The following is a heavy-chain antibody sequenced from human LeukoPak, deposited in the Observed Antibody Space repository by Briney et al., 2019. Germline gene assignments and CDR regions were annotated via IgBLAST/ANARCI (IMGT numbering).Heavy chain of an antibody. V-gene: IGHV1-46*01. D-gene: IGHD3-10*01. J-gene: IGHJ6*03. Sequence: ASVKVSCKASGYTFTGYYMHWVRQAPGQGLEWMGLINPSGGSTNYAQKFQGRVTMTRDTSTSTVYMELSSLRSEDTAVYYCARGPSITMVRGGQWYYYMDVWGKGTTVTISS. CDR2: INPSGGST. CDR3: ARGPSITMVRGGQWYYYMDV. CDR1: GYTFTGYY.